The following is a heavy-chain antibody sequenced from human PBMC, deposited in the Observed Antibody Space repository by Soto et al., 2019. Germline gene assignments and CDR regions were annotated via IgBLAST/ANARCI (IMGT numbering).Heavy chain of an antibody. D-gene: IGHD1-26*01. J-gene: IGHJ6*02. CDR3: ARQMVGATTVLYYYYGMDV. Sequence: GESLKISCKGSGYSFTSYWISWVRQMPGKGLEWMGRIDPSDSYTNYSPSFQGHVTISADKSISTAYLQWSSLKASDTAMYYCARQMVGATTVLYYYYGMDVSGPGTKHTVS. CDR1: GYSFTSYW. V-gene: IGHV5-10-1*01. CDR2: IDPSDSYT.